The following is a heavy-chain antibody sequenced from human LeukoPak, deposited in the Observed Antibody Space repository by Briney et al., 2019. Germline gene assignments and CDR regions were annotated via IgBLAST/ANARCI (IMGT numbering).Heavy chain of an antibody. CDR2: ISYDGSNK. V-gene: IGHV3-30*04. J-gene: IGHJ4*02. CDR3: AKDDAWLQYNY. D-gene: IGHD5-24*01. Sequence: GRSLRLSCAASGFTFSSYAMHWVRQAPGKGLEWVAVISYDGSNKYYADSVKGRFTISRDNSKNTLYLQMNSLRVEDTAVFYCAKDDAWLQYNYWGQGTLVTVSS. CDR1: GFTFSSYA.